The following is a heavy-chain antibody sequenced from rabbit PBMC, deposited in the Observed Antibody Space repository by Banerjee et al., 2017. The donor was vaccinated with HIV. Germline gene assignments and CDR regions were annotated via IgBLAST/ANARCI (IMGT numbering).Heavy chain of an antibody. Sequence: QSLEESGGDLVKPGASLTLTCTASGFSFSSYGVSWVRQAPGKGLEWIGYIDPVFGSTLYADWVNGRFTISSHNAQNTLYLQLNSLTAADTATYFCVRVVAGVYFNLWGPGTLVTVS. V-gene: IGHV1S7*01. CDR3: VRVVAGVYFNL. D-gene: IGHD4-1*01. CDR1: GFSFSSYG. J-gene: IGHJ4*01. CDR2: IDPVFGST.